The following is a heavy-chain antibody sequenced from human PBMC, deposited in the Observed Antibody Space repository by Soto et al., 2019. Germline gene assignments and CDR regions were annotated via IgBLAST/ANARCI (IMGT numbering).Heavy chain of an antibody. J-gene: IGHJ6*02. Sequence: GASVKVSCKASGYTFTSYAMHWVRQAPGQRLEWMGWINAGNGNTKYSQKFQGRVTITRDTSASTAYMELSSLRSEDTAVYYCASFQIEGIAARPLYYGMDVWGQGTTVTVS. CDR3: ASFQIEGIAARPLYYGMDV. CDR1: GYTFTSYA. V-gene: IGHV1-3*01. CDR2: INAGNGNT. D-gene: IGHD6-6*01.